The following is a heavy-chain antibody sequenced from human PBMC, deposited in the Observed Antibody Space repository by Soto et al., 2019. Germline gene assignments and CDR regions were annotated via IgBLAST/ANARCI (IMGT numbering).Heavy chain of an antibody. CDR3: ARDSHFQTSDRVDY. J-gene: IGHJ4*02. Sequence: QLVQSGPEVKKPWASVKVSCKASHYTFTSYAVSWVRQAPGQGLEWMGWISSQTGNTVYAQKFLGRVTLTTDTSTSTAFMELRSLQSDDTSIYYCARDSHFQTSDRVDYWGQGTLVTVYS. D-gene: IGHD3-3*02. CDR2: ISSQTGNT. CDR1: HYTFTSYA. V-gene: IGHV1-18*01.